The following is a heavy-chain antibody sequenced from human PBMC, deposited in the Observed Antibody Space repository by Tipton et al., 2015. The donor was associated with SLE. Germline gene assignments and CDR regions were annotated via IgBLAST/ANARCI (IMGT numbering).Heavy chain of an antibody. Sequence: TLSLTCTVSGGSISSGSHWWGWIRQPPGKGPEWIGTLYSRGSAYSNPSLQSRVTISLDKSKNQFSLNLNSVTAADTATYYCARVRGGWANDASDIWGQGTMVTVSS. CDR1: GGSISSGSHW. D-gene: IGHD6-19*01. V-gene: IGHV4-39*07. CDR2: LYSRGSA. CDR3: ARVRGGWANDASDI. J-gene: IGHJ3*02.